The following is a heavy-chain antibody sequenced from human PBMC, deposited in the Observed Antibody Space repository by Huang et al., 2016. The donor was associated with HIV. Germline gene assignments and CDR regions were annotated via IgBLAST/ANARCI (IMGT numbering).Heavy chain of an antibody. CDR3: ARDQSDLAAAAAYFDY. J-gene: IGHJ4*02. CDR2: VDYRGST. V-gene: IGHV4-59*01. Sequence: QVRLQESGPGLVKPSETLSLPCSVRGGALSSYYWNWFRQPPGKGLEWIGYVDYRGSTNYNPSFVSRVTISVETAKNEFSLGLNSVTAADTAVYFCARDQSDLAAAAAYFDYWGQGGLVTVSS. CDR1: GGALSSYY. D-gene: IGHD6-25*01.